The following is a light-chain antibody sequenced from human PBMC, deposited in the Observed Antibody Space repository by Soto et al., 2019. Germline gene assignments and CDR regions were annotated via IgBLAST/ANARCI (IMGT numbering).Light chain of an antibody. V-gene: IGKV3-11*01. Sequence: EIVLTQSPATLSLSPGERATLSCRASQIVISYLAWYQQKPGQAPRLLIYDASNSATGIPARFSGSGFGTDFTFTFSSLEPEDFAVYYCQQRSNWPLTFGGGTKVDIK. CDR2: DAS. J-gene: IGKJ4*01. CDR1: QIVISY. CDR3: QQRSNWPLT.